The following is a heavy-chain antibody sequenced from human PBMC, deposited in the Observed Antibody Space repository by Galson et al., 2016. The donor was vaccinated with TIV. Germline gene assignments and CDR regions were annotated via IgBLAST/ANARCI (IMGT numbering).Heavy chain of an antibody. CDR3: ARGSGDGRFDY. V-gene: IGHV3-30-3*01. CDR1: GFNFDNYA. D-gene: IGHD3-10*01. J-gene: IGHJ4*02. Sequence: SLRLSCAATGFNFDNYAIHWVRQAPGKGLEWVAVISHDENNKYYSDSVKGRFTTSRENYKSTTYLQMNLLKTEDTATYYCARGSGDGRFDYWGQGTLVTVSS. CDR2: ISHDENNK.